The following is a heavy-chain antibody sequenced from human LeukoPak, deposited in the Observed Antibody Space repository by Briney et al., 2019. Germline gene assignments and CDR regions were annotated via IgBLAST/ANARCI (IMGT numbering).Heavy chain of an antibody. CDR2: IYYSGST. D-gene: IGHD3-3*01. CDR3: ARQIFGVVPDAFDI. J-gene: IGHJ3*02. CDR1: GGSISSGDYY. V-gene: IGHV4-30-4*01. Sequence: SQTLSLTCTVSGGSISSGDYYWSWFRQPPGKGLEWIGYIYYSGSTYYNPSLKSRVTISVDTSKNQFSLKLSSVTAADTAVYYCARQIFGVVPDAFDIWGQGTMVTVSS.